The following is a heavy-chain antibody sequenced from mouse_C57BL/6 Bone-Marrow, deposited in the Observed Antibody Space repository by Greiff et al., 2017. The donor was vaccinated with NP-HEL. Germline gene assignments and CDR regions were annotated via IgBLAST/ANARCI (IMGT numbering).Heavy chain of an antibody. J-gene: IGHJ2*01. CDR2: IDPEDGDT. Sequence: VQLQQSGAELVRPGASVKLSCTASGFNIKDYYMHWVKQRPEQGLEWIGRIDPEDGDTEYAPKFQGKATMTADTSSNTAYLQRSSLTSEDTAVYYCTTGGLYCNLYFGYWGNGTTLTVAS. V-gene: IGHV14-1*01. CDR1: GFNIKDYY. CDR3: TTGGLYCNLYFGY. D-gene: IGHD2-1*01.